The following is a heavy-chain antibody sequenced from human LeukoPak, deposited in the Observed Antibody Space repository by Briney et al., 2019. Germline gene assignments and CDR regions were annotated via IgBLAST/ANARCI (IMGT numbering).Heavy chain of an antibody. J-gene: IGHJ4*02. CDR2: ISSSGGAT. D-gene: IGHD6-19*01. Sequence: GGSLRLSCAASGFTFSSYSMTWVRQATGKGLEWVSVISSSGGATDYAGSVKGRFTISRVNSKNTLYLQMSSLRAEDTAVYYCVKVGSGWSFDYWGQGTLVTVSS. V-gene: IGHV3-23*01. CDR3: VKVGSGWSFDY. CDR1: GFTFSSYS.